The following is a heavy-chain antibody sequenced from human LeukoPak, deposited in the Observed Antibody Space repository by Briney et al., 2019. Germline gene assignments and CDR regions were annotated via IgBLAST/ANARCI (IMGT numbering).Heavy chain of an antibody. Sequence: GRSLRLSCAASGFTFSSSGMHWVRQAPAKGLEWVAVISYDGSNKYYAGSVKGRFTFSRDNSKNTLYLQMNSLRAEDTAVYYCAKEYCSNSVCHSLDYWGQGTLVTVSS. CDR2: ISYDGSNK. CDR3: AKEYCSNSVCHSLDY. D-gene: IGHD2-8*01. CDR1: GFTFSSSG. J-gene: IGHJ4*02. V-gene: IGHV3-30*18.